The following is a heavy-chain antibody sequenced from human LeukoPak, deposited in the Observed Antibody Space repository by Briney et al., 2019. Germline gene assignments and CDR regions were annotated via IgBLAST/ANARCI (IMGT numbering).Heavy chain of an antibody. CDR3: ASTPLPVDYGESEDYGMDV. CDR2: MNPNSGNT. V-gene: IGHV1-8*01. CDR1: GYTFTSYD. J-gene: IGHJ6*02. Sequence: RASVKVSCKASGYTFTSYDINWVRQATGQGLEWMGWMNPNSGNTGYAQKFQGRVTMTRNTSISTAYMELSSLRSEDTAVYYCASTPLPVDYGESEDYGMDVWGQGITVTVSS. D-gene: IGHD4-17*01.